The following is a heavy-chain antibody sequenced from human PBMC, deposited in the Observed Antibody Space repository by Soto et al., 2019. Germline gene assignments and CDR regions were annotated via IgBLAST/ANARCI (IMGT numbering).Heavy chain of an antibody. CDR2: RYYSEST. CDR1: GGSITTGGYY. D-gene: IGHD2-15*01. V-gene: IGHV4-31*03. J-gene: IGHJ4*02. Sequence: SETLSLTCTVSGGSITTGGYYWSWIRQLPGKGLEWIGHRYYSESTYYNPSLKSRVSISLDTSKNQFSLKLSFVTAADTAMYYCARTKCSGGSCYSWSLDYWGQGTPVTAPQ. CDR3: ARTKCSGGSCYSWSLDY.